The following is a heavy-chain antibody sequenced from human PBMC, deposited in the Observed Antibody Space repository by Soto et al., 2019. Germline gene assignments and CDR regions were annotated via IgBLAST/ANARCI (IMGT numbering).Heavy chain of an antibody. J-gene: IGHJ6*02. Sequence: RASVKVSCKASGGTFSSYAISWVRQAPGQGLEWMGGIIPIFGTANYAQKFQGRVTITEDESTSTAYMELSSLRSEDTAVYYCARDLRRCCSGGSCYEYYGMDVWGQGTTVTVSS. D-gene: IGHD2-15*01. CDR2: IIPIFGTA. CDR1: GGTFSSYA. CDR3: ARDLRRCCSGGSCYEYYGMDV. V-gene: IGHV1-69*13.